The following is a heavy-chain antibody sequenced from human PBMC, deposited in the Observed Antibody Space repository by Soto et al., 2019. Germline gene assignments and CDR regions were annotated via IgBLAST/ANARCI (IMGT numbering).Heavy chain of an antibody. J-gene: IGHJ4*02. CDR2: IDPSDSYI. V-gene: IGHV5-10-1*01. Sequence: PGESLKISCKGSGYSFTSYWISWVRQMPGKGLEWMGKIDPSDSYIKYSPSFQGHVSISADKSISTAHLQWSSLKASDTAMYYCARHVNGDYFPDCWGQGTLVTVSS. CDR1: GYSFTSYW. CDR3: ARHVNGDYFPDC. D-gene: IGHD4-17*01.